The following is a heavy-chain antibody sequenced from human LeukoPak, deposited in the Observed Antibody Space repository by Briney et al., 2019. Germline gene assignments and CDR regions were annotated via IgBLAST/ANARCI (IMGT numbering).Heavy chain of an antibody. CDR1: GFTFSSYA. CDR3: AKGGSANCYSSLNN. D-gene: IGHD2-2*01. J-gene: IGHJ4*02. Sequence: TGGSLRLSCVASGFTFSSYAMSWVRQAPGKGLEWVSAISGSGDVTDYADSVKGRFTISRDNSKNTLYLQMNSLRAEDTAVYYCAKGGSANCYSSLNNWGQGTLVTVSS. CDR2: ISGSGDVT. V-gene: IGHV3-23*01.